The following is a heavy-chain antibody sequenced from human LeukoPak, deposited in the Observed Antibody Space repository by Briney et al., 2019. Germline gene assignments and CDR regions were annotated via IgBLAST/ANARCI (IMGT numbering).Heavy chain of an antibody. CDR1: GGSLSSGGYY. J-gene: IGHJ3*02. D-gene: IGHD2-21*01. V-gene: IGHV4-31*03. Sequence: PSETLSLTCTVSGGSLSSGGYYWSWIRQHPGKGLEWIGYIFYSGSTYYNPSLKGRLTISVDTSKNQFSLKLSSVTAADTAVYYCAAGDAGGAFDIWGQGTMVTVSS. CDR2: IFYSGST. CDR3: AAGDAGGAFDI.